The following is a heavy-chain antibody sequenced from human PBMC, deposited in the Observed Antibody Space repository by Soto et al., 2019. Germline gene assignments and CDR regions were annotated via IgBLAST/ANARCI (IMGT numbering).Heavy chain of an antibody. Sequence: QVQLQESGPGLVKPSQTLSLTCTVSGGSISSGGYYWSWIRQHPGKGLEWIGYIYYSGSTYYNPSLKSRVTISVGTSKNQFSLKLSSVTAADTAVYYCARGGGGYYDILTGYYPLDPWGRGTPVTVSS. CDR1: GGSISSGGYY. J-gene: IGHJ5*02. V-gene: IGHV4-31*03. D-gene: IGHD3-9*01. CDR2: IYYSGST. CDR3: ARGGGGYYDILTGYYPLDP.